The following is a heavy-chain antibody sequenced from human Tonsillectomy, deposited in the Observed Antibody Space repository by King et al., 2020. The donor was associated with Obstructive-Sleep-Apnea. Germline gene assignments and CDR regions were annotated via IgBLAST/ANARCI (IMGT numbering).Heavy chain of an antibody. CDR2: IYYSGST. V-gene: IGHV4-39*07. Sequence: LQLQESGPGLVKPSETLSLTCTVSGGSISSSSYYWGWIRQPPGKGLEWIGCIYYSGSTYYNPSLKSRVTISVDTSKNQFSLRLSSVTAADTAVYYCARDGGSWYYGMDVWGQGTTVTVSS. CDR1: GGSISSSSYY. D-gene: IGHD2-15*01. J-gene: IGHJ6*02. CDR3: ARDGGSWYYGMDV.